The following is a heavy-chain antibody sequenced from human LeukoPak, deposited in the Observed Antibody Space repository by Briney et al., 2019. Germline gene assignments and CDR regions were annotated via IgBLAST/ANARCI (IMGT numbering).Heavy chain of an antibody. V-gene: IGHV3-30*18. Sequence: GGSLRLSCAASGFTFSSYGMHWVRQAPGKGLEWVAVVSSAGSTKYYADSVKGRFTISRDNSKKTLDLQMNNLRAEDTAVYYCTKEGATGSPYSIDYWGQGTLVTISS. J-gene: IGHJ4*02. CDR1: GFTFSSYG. CDR3: TKEGATGSPYSIDY. CDR2: VSSAGSTK. D-gene: IGHD1-1*01.